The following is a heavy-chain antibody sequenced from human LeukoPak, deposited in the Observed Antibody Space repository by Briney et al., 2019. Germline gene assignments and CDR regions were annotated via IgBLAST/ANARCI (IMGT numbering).Heavy chain of an antibody. CDR2: ISPSGGST. Sequence: ASVKVSCKAFGYTFTSNYMHWVRQAPGQGPEWMGVISPSGGSTTYAQKFQGRVTLTRDMSTSTDYLELSSLRSEDTAVYYCAREPEGSPFDPWGQGTLVTVSS. J-gene: IGHJ5*02. V-gene: IGHV1-46*01. D-gene: IGHD2-15*01. CDR3: AREPEGSPFDP. CDR1: GYTFTSNY.